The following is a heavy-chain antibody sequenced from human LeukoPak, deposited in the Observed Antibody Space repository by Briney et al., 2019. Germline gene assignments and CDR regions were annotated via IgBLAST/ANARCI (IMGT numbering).Heavy chain of an antibody. CDR1: GFTFSSYA. CDR3: AKAPPGGQLWFLFDY. J-gene: IGHJ4*02. CDR2: ISGSGGST. D-gene: IGHD5-18*01. V-gene: IGHV3-23*01. Sequence: GGSLRLSCAASGFTFSSYAVSWVRQAPGKGLEWVSAISGSGGSTYYADSVKGRFTISRDNSKNTLYLQMNSLRAEDTAVYYCAKAPPGGQLWFLFDYWGQGTLVTVSS.